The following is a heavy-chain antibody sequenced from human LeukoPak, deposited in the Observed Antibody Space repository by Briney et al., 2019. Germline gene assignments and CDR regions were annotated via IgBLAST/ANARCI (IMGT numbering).Heavy chain of an antibody. Sequence: GGSLRLSCAASGFTFSSYSMNWVRQAPRKGLEWVSYISSSSSTIYYADSVKGRCTISRDNAKTSLYLQMNSLRAEDTAVYSCARDCSSTSCYGKDGAFDIWGQGTMVTVSS. J-gene: IGHJ3*02. V-gene: IGHV3-48*01. CDR3: ARDCSSTSCYGKDGAFDI. D-gene: IGHD2-2*01. CDR1: GFTFSSYS. CDR2: ISSSSSTI.